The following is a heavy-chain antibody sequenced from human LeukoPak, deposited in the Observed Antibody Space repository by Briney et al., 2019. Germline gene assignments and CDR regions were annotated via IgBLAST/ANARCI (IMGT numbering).Heavy chain of an antibody. V-gene: IGHV4-61*02. D-gene: IGHD3-3*01. J-gene: IGHJ4*02. CDR1: GGSISSGSYY. Sequence: TLSLTCTVSGGSISSGSYYWSWIRQPAGKGLEWIGRIYTSGSTNYNPSLKSRATISVDTSKNQFSLKLSSVTAADTAVYYCARGVGVSDFWSGYYGLGYFDYWGQGTLVTVSS. CDR2: IYTSGST. CDR3: ARGVGVSDFWSGYYGLGYFDY.